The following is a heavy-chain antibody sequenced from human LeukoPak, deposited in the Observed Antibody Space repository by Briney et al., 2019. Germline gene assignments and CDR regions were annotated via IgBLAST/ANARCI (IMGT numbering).Heavy chain of an antibody. D-gene: IGHD3-9*01. CDR2: IIPILGIA. J-gene: IGHJ4*02. CDR1: GGTFSSYA. Sequence: SVKVSCKASGGTFSSYAISWVRQAPGQGLEGMGRIIPILGIANYAQKFQGRVTITADKSTSTAYMELSNLRSEDTAVYYCARDRPDQLRYFDTFDYWGQGTLVTVSS. V-gene: IGHV1-69*04. CDR3: ARDRPDQLRYFDTFDY.